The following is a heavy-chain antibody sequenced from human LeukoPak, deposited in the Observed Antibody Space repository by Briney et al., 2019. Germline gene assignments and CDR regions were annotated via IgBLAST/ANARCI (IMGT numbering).Heavy chain of an antibody. CDR3: ARGTTTVTTANWFDP. J-gene: IGHJ5*02. V-gene: IGHV4-61*01. CDR2: IYYSGST. CDR1: GGSFSSSSYY. Sequence: SETLSLTCTVSGGSFSSSSYYWGWIRQPPGKGLEWIGYIYYSGSTNYNPSLKSRVTISVDTSKNQFSLKLTSVTAADTAVYYCARGTTTVTTANWFDPWGQGTLVTVSS. D-gene: IGHD4-17*01.